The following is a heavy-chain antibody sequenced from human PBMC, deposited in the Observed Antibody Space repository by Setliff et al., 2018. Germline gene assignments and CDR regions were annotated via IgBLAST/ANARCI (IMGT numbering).Heavy chain of an antibody. V-gene: IGHV3-23*01. CDR3: AKDIDYGSQPTIFDY. D-gene: IGHD4-17*01. J-gene: IGHJ4*02. Sequence: QPGGSLRLSCAASGFTFSSYAMSWVRQAPGKGLEWVSAISGSGGSTYYADSVKGRFTISRDNSKNTLYLQMSSLRAEDTAVYYCAKDIDYGSQPTIFDYWGQGTLVTVS. CDR1: GFTFSSYA. CDR2: ISGSGGST.